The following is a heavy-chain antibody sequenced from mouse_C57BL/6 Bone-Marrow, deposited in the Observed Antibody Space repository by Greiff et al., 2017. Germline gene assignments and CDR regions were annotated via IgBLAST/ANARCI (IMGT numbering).Heavy chain of an antibody. CDR3: ARLPRGSYDYFDY. D-gene: IGHD1-1*02. V-gene: IGHV1-26*01. CDR2: INPNNGGT. CDR1: GYTFTDYY. J-gene: IGHJ2*01. Sequence: EVQLQQSGPELVKPGASVKISCKASGYTFTDYYMNWVKQSHGKSLEWIGEINPNNGGTSYNQKFKGKATLTADKSSSTAYMELRSLTSEDSAVYYCARLPRGSYDYFDYWGQGTTLTVSS.